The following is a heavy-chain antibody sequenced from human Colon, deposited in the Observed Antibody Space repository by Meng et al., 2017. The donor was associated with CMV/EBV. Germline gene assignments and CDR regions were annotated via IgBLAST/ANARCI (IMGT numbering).Heavy chain of an antibody. D-gene: IGHD3-22*01. Sequence: ASVKVSCKASGYTFTGYYMHWVRQAPGQGLEWMGWINPNSGGTNYAQKFQGRVTMTRDTSISTAYMELSRLRSDDTAVYYCAMYYYNSSGSYSFDYWGPCTLFPVSS. CDR3: AMYYYNSSGSYSFDY. CDR2: INPNSGGT. CDR1: GYTFTGYY. V-gene: IGHV1-2*02. J-gene: IGHJ4*02.